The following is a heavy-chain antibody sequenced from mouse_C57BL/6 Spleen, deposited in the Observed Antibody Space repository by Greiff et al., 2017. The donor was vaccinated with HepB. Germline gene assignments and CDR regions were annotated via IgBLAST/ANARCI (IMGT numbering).Heavy chain of an antibody. Sequence: VKLQESGPELVKPGASVKISCKASGYAFSSSWMNWVKQRPGKGLEWIGRIYPGDGDTNYTGKFKGKATLTADKSSSTDYMQLSSLTSEDSAVYFCARGTSNVGYYFDYWGQGTTLTVSS. CDR3: ARGTSNVGYYFDY. CDR2: IYPGDGDT. D-gene: IGHD3-1*01. CDR1: GYAFSSSW. V-gene: IGHV1-82*01. J-gene: IGHJ2*01.